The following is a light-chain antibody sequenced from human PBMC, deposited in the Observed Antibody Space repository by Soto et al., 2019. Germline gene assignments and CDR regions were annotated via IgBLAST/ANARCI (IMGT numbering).Light chain of an antibody. CDR3: SSYTTSNTRQIV. CDR1: SSDVGGYNY. V-gene: IGLV2-14*03. Sequence: QSGLTQPASVSGSPGQSIKISYTGTSSDVGGYNYVSWYQHHPGKAPKLIIYDVSNRPSGVSNPFSGSKSGNTASLTISGLQPEDEADYYCSSYTTSNTRQIVFGTGTKVTVL. J-gene: IGLJ1*01. CDR2: DVS.